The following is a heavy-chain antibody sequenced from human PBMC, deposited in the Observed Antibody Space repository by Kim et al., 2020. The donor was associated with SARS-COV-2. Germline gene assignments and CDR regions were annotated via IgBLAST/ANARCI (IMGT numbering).Heavy chain of an antibody. V-gene: IGHV3-30*01. Sequence: FTISRDNSKNTLYLQMNSLRAEDTAVYYCARAHSGVVPAAIWAYHFAPDYWGQGTLVTVSS. D-gene: IGHD2-2*01. J-gene: IGHJ4*02. CDR3: ARAHSGVVPAAIWAYHFAPDY.